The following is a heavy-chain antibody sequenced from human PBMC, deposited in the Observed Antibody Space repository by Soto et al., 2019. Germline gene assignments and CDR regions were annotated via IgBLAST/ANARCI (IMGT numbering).Heavy chain of an antibody. CDR3: ARGPPGIAVAWVGAFDDY. V-gene: IGHV1-18*01. CDR1: GYTFTSYG. CDR2: ISAYNGNT. Sequence: QVQLVQSGAEVKKPGASVKVSCEASGYTFTSYGISWVRQAPGQGLEWMGWISAYNGNTNYAQKLQGRVTMTTDTSTSTAYMELRSLRSDDTAVYYCARGPPGIAVAWVGAFDDYWGQGTLVTVSS. D-gene: IGHD6-19*01. J-gene: IGHJ4*02.